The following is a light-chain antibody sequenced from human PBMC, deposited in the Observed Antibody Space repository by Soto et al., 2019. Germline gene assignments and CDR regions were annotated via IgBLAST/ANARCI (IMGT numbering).Light chain of an antibody. CDR2: GTS. CDR1: QTISSNY. J-gene: IGKJ1*01. CDR3: QQYVSWT. V-gene: IGKV3-20*01. Sequence: EIVLTQSPGTLSVSPGKRATLSCRASQTISSNYLAWYQQKPGQAPSLLIYGTSSRTTGIPDRFSGSGSGTDFTLTISRLEHEDAAIYYCQQYVSWTFGQGTKVEIK.